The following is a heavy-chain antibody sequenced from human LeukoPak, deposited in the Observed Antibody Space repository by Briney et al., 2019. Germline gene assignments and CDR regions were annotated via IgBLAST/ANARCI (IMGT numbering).Heavy chain of an antibody. J-gene: IGHJ4*02. CDR2: MNPNSGNT. D-gene: IGHD2-15*01. Sequence: ASVKVSCKASAYTFTSYDINWVRQATGQGLEWMGWMNPNSGNTGYAQKFQGRVNMTRNTSISTVYMELSSLRSEDTAVYFCARVDGSPDYWGQGTLVTVSS. CDR3: ARVDGSPDY. V-gene: IGHV1-8*01. CDR1: AYTFTSYD.